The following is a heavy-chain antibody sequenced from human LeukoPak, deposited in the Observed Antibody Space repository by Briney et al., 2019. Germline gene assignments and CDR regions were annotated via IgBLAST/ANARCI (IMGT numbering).Heavy chain of an antibody. CDR3: AKDIRVAATDGLDY. D-gene: IGHD2-15*01. CDR1: GFTFSSYE. CDR2: VSSSGSTI. J-gene: IGHJ4*02. V-gene: IGHV3-48*03. Sequence: GGSLRLSCAASGFTFSSYEMNWVRQAPGKGLEWVSYVSSSGSTIYYADSVKGRFTISRDNAKNSLYLQMNSLRAEDTALYYCAKDIRVAATDGLDYWGQGTLVTVSS.